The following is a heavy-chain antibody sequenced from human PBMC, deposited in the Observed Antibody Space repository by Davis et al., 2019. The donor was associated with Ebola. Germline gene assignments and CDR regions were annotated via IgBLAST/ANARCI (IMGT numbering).Heavy chain of an antibody. CDR2: IRSKAYGGTT. CDR1: GFTFGDYA. Sequence: PGGSLRLSCTASGFTFGDYAMSWVRQAPGKGREWVGFIRSKAYGGTTEYAASVKGRFTISRDDSKSIAYLQMNSLKTEDTAVYYCTRPYCGGDCYSYWFDPWGQGTLVTVSS. J-gene: IGHJ5*02. CDR3: TRPYCGGDCYSYWFDP. V-gene: IGHV3-49*04. D-gene: IGHD2-21*02.